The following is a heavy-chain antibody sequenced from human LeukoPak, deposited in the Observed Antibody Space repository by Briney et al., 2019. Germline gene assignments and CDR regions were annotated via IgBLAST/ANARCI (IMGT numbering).Heavy chain of an antibody. CDR1: GGSISSYY. CDR2: IYYSGST. CDR3: ARHGNPSYYYGSGSYYDY. D-gene: IGHD3-10*01. Sequence: PSETLSLTCTVSGGSISSYYWSWIRQPPGKGLEWIGYIYYSGSTNYNPSLKSRVTISVDTSKNQFSLKLSSVTAADTAVYYCARHGNPSYYYGSGSYYDYWGQGTLVTVSS. V-gene: IGHV4-59*08. J-gene: IGHJ4*02.